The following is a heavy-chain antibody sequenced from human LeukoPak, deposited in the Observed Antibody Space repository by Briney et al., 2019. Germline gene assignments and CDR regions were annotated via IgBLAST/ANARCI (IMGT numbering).Heavy chain of an antibody. CDR1: GGTFSSYA. J-gene: IGHJ5*02. CDR3: ARDRPDVYYDSSGYYYVTGFDP. CDR2: IIPIFGIA. D-gene: IGHD3-22*01. V-gene: IGHV1-69*04. Sequence: ASVKVSCKASGGTFSSYAISWVRQAPRRGLEWMGRIIPIFGIANYAQKFQGRVTITADKSTSTAYMELSSLRSEDTAVYYCARDRPDVYYDSSGYYYVTGFDPWGQGTLVTVSS.